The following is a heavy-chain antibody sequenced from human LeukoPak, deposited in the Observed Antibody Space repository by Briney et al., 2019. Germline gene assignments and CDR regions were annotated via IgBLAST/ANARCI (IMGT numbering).Heavy chain of an antibody. CDR2: ISDDGSYT. Sequence: GGSLRLSYAASGFTFSSYAMSWVRHAPGKGLVWVSRISDDGSYTANVDSVEGRFITSRDNVRNTLYLHMNGLRAEDTAVYYCASFGISWGSAYWGQGTLVTVSS. V-gene: IGHV3-74*03. J-gene: IGHJ4*02. CDR1: GFTFSSYA. CDR3: ASFGISWGSAY. D-gene: IGHD7-27*01.